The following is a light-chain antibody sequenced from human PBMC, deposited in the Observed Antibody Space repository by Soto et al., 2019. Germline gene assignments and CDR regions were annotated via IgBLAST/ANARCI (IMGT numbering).Light chain of an antibody. J-gene: IGLJ1*01. V-gene: IGLV2-14*01. Sequence: QSVLTQPPSASGTPGQRVTISCSGSTSNIGSDTVNWYQQHPGKAPKLMIYEVTNRPSGVSNRFSGPKSGNMASLTISGLQAEDEADYYCSSYTSRSTLVFGTGTKVTVL. CDR3: SSYTSRSTLV. CDR2: EVT. CDR1: TSNIGSDT.